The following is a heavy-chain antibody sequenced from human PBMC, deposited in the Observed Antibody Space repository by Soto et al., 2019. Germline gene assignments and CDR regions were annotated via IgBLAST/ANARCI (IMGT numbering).Heavy chain of an antibody. CDR1: GGSFSGYY. CDR2: INHSGST. J-gene: IGHJ6*02. D-gene: IGHD1-26*01. Sequence: SETLSLTCAVYGGSFSGYYWSWIRQPPGKGLEWIGEINHSGSTNYNPSLKSRVTISVDTSKNQFSLKLSSVTAADTAVYYCARGFALGEPLPYYYGMDVWGQGTTVTVSS. V-gene: IGHV4-34*01. CDR3: ARGFALGEPLPYYYGMDV.